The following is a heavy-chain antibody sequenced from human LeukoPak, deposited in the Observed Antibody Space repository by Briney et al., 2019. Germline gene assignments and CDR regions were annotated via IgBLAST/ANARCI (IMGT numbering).Heavy chain of an antibody. J-gene: IGHJ4*02. V-gene: IGHV3-66*01. CDR1: GFTVTSNY. CDR3: ARARPASPSRSDY. CDR2: IYRGGST. Sequence: GGSLRLSCAASGFTVTSNYMSWVRQAPGKGLEWVSVIYRGGSTYYADSVKGRFTISRDNSKNTLYLQMNSLRAEDTAVYYCARARPASPSRSDYWGQGTLVTVSS.